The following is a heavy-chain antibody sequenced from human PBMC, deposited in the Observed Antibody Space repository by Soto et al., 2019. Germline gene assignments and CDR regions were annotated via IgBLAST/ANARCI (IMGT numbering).Heavy chain of an antibody. CDR3: ARDGSGTYFFDY. J-gene: IGHJ4*02. CDR2: INVGNGDT. Sequence: QVQLVQSGAEVKKPGASVKVSCKASGYTFTSYAMHWVRQAPGQRLEWMGWINVGNGDTKYSQKFQGRVTITRDTSATTAHMELSSLRYEDSAVYYCARDGSGTYFFDYWGQGTLVTVSS. CDR1: GYTFTSYA. D-gene: IGHD3-10*01. V-gene: IGHV1-3*01.